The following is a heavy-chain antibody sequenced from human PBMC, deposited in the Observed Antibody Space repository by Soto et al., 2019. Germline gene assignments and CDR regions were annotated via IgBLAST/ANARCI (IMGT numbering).Heavy chain of an antibody. CDR2: ISAYNGNT. CDR3: ARVYCSGGSCHLGFGWYYYYMDV. CDR1: GYTFTSYG. D-gene: IGHD2-15*01. J-gene: IGHJ6*03. V-gene: IGHV1-18*01. Sequence: ASVKVSCKASGYTFTSYGISWVRQAPGQGLEWMGWISAYNGNTNYAQKLQGRVTMTTDTSTSTAYMELRSLRSDDTAVYYCARVYCSGGSCHLGFGWYYYYMDVWGKGTTVTVS.